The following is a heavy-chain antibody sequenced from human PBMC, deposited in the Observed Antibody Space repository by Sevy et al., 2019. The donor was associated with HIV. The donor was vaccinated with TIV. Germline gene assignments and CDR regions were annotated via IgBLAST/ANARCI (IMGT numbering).Heavy chain of an antibody. V-gene: IGHV3-7*01. J-gene: IGHJ4*02. Sequence: GGSLRLSCAASGFSFSWYWMSWVRQTPEKGLEWVANIKQDGSEKNYVDSVKGRFTISRDNAKNTLYLQMNSLRAEDTAVYYCARGSPLDYWGQGTLVTVSS. CDR2: IKQDGSEK. CDR3: ARGSPLDY. CDR1: GFSFSWYW.